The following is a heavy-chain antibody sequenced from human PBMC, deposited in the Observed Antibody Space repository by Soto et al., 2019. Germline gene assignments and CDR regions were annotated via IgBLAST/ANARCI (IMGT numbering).Heavy chain of an antibody. CDR3: ARARAAATWGDAFDS. Sequence: ASVNVSFKTSCYTFTNHVINWVRHAPLQGLEWMGFINPYNANTNYAQKLHCRVTITTDTSTTTAYMDLRSLTSDDTAVYYCARARAAATWGDAFDSWGQRTVVTVSS. D-gene: IGHD6-25*01. J-gene: IGHJ3*02. CDR1: CYTFTNHV. V-gene: IGHV1-18*04. CDR2: INPYNANT.